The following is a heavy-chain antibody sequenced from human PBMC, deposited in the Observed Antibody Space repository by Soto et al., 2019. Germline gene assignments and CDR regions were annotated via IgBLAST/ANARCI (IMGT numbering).Heavy chain of an antibody. Sequence: SGKLTLTCTVSGGTIIRSSYYWCWIRQPTGKGLEWIGNINYSGTTYYNPSLKSRVTISIDTSKSQFSLNLSSVTAADTAVYYCLRDVPADDYQYGSDVWGRGTTGIV. CDR1: GGTIIRSSYY. V-gene: IGHV4-39*01. CDR3: LRDVPADDYQYGSDV. CDR2: INYSGTT. J-gene: IGHJ6*02.